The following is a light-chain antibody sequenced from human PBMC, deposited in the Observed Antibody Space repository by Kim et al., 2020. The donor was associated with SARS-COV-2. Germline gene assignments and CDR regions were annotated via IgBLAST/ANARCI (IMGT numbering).Light chain of an antibody. J-gene: IGLJ3*02. CDR2: EDN. CDR3: QSYDSSNCWV. Sequence: KTVTISCTRSSGSIASNYVQWYQQRPGSSPTTVIYEDNQSPSGVPDRFSGSIDSSSNSASLTISGLKTEDEADYYCQSYDSSNCWVFGGGTQLTVL. V-gene: IGLV6-57*01. CDR1: SGSIASNY.